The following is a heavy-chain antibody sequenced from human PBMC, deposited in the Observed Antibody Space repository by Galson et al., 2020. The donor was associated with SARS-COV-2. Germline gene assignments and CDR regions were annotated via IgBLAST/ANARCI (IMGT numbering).Heavy chain of an antibody. J-gene: IGHJ5*02. D-gene: IGHD6-13*01. CDR3: ARDAPDSSSWYLPFDP. V-gene: IGHV3-30-3*01. CDR2: ISYDGSNK. Sequence: GESLKISCAASGFTFSSYAMHWVRQAPGKGLEWVAVISYDGSNKYYADSVKGRFTISRDNSKNTLYLQMNSLRAEDTAVYYCARDAPDSSSWYLPFDPWGQGTLVTVSS. CDR1: GFTFSSYA.